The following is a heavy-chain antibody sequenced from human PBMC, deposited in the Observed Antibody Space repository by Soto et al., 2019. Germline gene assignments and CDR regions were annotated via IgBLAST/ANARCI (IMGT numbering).Heavy chain of an antibody. V-gene: IGHV5-51*01. CDR1: GYSFTTYW. CDR2: IYPDDSDT. Sequence: PWESLKISCNSSGYSFTTYWIGWMRQMPGKGLEWMGIIYPDDSDTRYSPSFQGQVTISADKSISTAYLQWSSLKASDTAMYYCARWGSSARYYGMDVWGQGTTVTVS. D-gene: IGHD3-16*01. CDR3: ARWGSSARYYGMDV. J-gene: IGHJ6*02.